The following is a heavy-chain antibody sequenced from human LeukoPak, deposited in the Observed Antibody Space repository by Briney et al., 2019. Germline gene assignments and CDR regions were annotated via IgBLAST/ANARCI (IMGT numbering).Heavy chain of an antibody. CDR1: GGSISSYY. V-gene: IGHV4-59*12. D-gene: IGHD6-6*01. Sequence: PSETLSLTCTVSGGSISSYYWSWIRQPPGKGLEWIGYIYYSGSTNYNPSLKSRVTISVDTSKNQFSLKLSSVTAADTAVYYCARDHITARQIYYYMDVWGKGTTVTVSS. CDR3: ARDHITARQIYYYMDV. CDR2: IYYSGST. J-gene: IGHJ6*03.